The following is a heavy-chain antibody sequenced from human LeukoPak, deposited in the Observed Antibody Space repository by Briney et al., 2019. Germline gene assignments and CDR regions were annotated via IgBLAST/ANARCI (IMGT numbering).Heavy chain of an antibody. CDR1: GFTFSDHY. D-gene: IGHD6-19*01. V-gene: IGHV3-72*01. Sequence: GGSLRLSCAASGFTFSDHYMDWVRQAPGKGLEWVGRTRNKANSYTTEYAASVKGRFTISRDDSKNSLYLQMNSLKTEDTAVYYCASRAYSSGWYSGGAFDIWGQGTMVTVSS. CDR3: ASRAYSSGWYSGGAFDI. J-gene: IGHJ3*02. CDR2: TRNKANSYTT.